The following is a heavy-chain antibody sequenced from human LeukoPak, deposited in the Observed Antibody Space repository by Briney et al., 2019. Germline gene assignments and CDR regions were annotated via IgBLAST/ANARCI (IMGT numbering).Heavy chain of an antibody. V-gene: IGHV3-23*01. J-gene: IGHJ4*02. Sequence: PGASLRLSCAASGFTFSSYAMSWVRQAPGKGLEWVSAISGSGGSTYYADSVKGRFTISRDNSKNTVYLQMNSLRAEDSAVYYCASGYCTNDVCYTGGFDYWGQGTLVTVSS. D-gene: IGHD2-8*01. CDR3: ASGYCTNDVCYTGGFDY. CDR2: ISGSGGST. CDR1: GFTFSSYA.